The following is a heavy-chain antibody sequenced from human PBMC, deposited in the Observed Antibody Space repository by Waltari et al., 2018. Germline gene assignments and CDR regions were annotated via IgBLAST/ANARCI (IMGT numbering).Heavy chain of an antibody. CDR2: INPSGGST. J-gene: IGHJ5*02. Sequence: QVQLVQSGAEVKKPGASVKVSCKASGYTFTSYYMHWVRQAPGQGLEWMGIINPSGGSTSYAQKFQGRVTMTRDTSTSTVYMELSSLRSEDTAVYYCARGGGPAAMLQGWFDPWGQGTLVTVSS. V-gene: IGHV1-46*01. CDR3: ARGGGPAAMLQGWFDP. CDR1: GYTFTSYY. D-gene: IGHD2-2*01.